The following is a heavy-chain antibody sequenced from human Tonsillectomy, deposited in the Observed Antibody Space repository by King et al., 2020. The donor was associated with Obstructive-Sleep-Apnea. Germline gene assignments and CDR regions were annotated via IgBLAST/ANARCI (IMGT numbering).Heavy chain of an antibody. V-gene: IGHV4-59*01. CDR2: IYYGDNT. CDR1: GGSISSYY. Sequence: LQLQESGPGLVKPSETLSLTRTISGGSISSYYWNWIRQPPGKGLEWIGYIYYGDNTNYNPSLKSRVTISVDTSKNQFSLELTSLTAADTAVYYCARDGEEDYAWEGFDPWGQGTLVTVSS. J-gene: IGHJ5*02. D-gene: IGHD4-17*01. CDR3: ARDGEEDYAWEGFDP.